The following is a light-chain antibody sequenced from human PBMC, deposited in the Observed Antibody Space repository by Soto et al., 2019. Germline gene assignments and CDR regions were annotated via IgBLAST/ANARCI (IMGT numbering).Light chain of an antibody. J-gene: IGLJ2*01. V-gene: IGLV2-14*01. CDR2: EVS. CDR1: SSDVGGYNY. Sequence: QSALTQPASVSGSPGQSITISCTGTSSDVGGYNYVSWYQHHPGKAPKLMIYEVSNRPSGVSNRFSGPKSGNTASLTISGLQGEDEADYYCNSYTSSSTVVFGGGTKVTVL. CDR3: NSYTSSSTVV.